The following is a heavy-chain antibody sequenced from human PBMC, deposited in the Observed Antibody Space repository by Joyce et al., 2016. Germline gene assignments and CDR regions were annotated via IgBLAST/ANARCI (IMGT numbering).Heavy chain of an antibody. J-gene: IGHJ4*02. CDR2: IYWDDDR. V-gene: IGHV2-5*02. D-gene: IGHD2-8*01. CDR3: AHKPPEMGYFGP. CDR1: GFSLSTSAAG. Sequence: QITLKESGPTQVRPTQTLTLTCSFSGFSLSTSAAGVGWIRQPPGKALEWLALIYWDDDRRYTPSLKNRLTITKDTSKNLVVLTVTNVGPMDTGTYFCAHKPPEMGYFGPWGQGTPVFVSS.